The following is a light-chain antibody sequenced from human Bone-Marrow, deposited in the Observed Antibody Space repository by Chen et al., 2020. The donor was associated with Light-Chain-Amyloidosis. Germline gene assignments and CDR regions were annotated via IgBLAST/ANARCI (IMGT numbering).Light chain of an antibody. CDR2: RDT. CDR3: QSADSSGTNEVI. J-gene: IGLJ2*01. V-gene: IGLV3-25*03. CDR1: DLPTKY. Sequence: SNELPQPPSVSVSPGQPARITCSGDDLPTKYAYWYQQKPGQAPVLVIHRDTERPTGSSERFSGSSSGTTATLTISGVKAEDEADYHCQSADSSGTNEVIFGGGTKLTVL.